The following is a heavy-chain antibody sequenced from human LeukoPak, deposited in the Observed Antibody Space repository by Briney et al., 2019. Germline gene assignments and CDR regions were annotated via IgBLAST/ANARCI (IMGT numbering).Heavy chain of an antibody. CDR3: ARIRDSGSYYFYYGMDV. CDR2: ISRSSSTI. V-gene: IGHV3-48*02. CDR1: GFTFSSYS. D-gene: IGHD1-26*01. J-gene: IGHJ6*02. Sequence: GGSLRLSCAASGFTFSSYSMNWVRQAPGKGLEWVSYISRSSSTILYADSVKGRFTISRDKAKNSVYLQMNSLRDEDTAVYYCARIRDSGSYYFYYGMDVWGQGTTVIVSS.